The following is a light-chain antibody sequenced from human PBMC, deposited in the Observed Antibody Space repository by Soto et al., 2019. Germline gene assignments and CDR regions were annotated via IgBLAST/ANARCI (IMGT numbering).Light chain of an antibody. CDR1: QSVSSY. V-gene: IGKV3-11*01. CDR2: DAS. CDR3: QQRSNWPVT. J-gene: IGKJ1*01. Sequence: EIVLTQSPGTLSLSPGERATLSCRASQSVSSYLAWYQQKPGQAPRLLIYDASTRATGISARFSGSGSGTDLTLTSSSLGPEDFAIYYCQQRSNWPVTFGQGTKVEVK.